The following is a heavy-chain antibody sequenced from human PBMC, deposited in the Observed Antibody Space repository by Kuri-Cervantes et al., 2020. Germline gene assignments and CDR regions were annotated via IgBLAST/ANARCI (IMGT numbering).Heavy chain of an antibody. CDR1: GFSFSSYG. D-gene: IGHD6-19*01. Sequence: ESLKISCAASGFSFSSYGMSWVRQAPGKGLEWTGQIYYSGTTQYTPSLKSRVTISIDRSRNQFSLRLNSVTAADTAVYYCAREYGLGGSSGWYEVPLPSGAFDIWGQGTMVTVSS. J-gene: IGHJ3*02. V-gene: IGHV4-34*01. CDR2: IYYSGTT. CDR3: AREYGLGGSSGWYEVPLPSGAFDI.